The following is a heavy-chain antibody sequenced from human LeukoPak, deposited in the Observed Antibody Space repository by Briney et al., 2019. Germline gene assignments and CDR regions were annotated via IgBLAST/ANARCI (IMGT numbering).Heavy chain of an antibody. D-gene: IGHD1-1*01. CDR2: IYTSGST. CDR1: GGSISSYY. Sequence: SETLSLTCTVSGGSISSYYWSWIRQPAGKGLEWIGRIYTSGSTNYNPSLKSRVTMSVDTSKNQFSLKLSSETAADTAVYYCARESYNRGAFDIWGQGTMVTVSS. CDR3: ARESYNRGAFDI. V-gene: IGHV4-4*07. J-gene: IGHJ3*02.